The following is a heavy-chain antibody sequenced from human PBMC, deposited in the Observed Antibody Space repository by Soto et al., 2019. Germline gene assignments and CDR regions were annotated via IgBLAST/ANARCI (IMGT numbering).Heavy chain of an antibody. CDR2: ISYDGSFV. CDR1: GLTFSDYG. CDR3: AKERGRNRNFAMDV. Sequence: GGSLRHSCVVSGLTFSDYGFHSVRQAPGKGLDWVAAISYDGSFVYYADSVRGRFTISRDNSRNTLDLQMNTLRHEDTAVYYCAKERGRNRNFAMDVWGQGTSVTVSS. V-gene: IGHV3-30*18. D-gene: IGHD1-1*01. J-gene: IGHJ6*02.